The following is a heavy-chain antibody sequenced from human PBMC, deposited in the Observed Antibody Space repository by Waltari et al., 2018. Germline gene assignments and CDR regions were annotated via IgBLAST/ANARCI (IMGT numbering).Heavy chain of an antibody. D-gene: IGHD2-8*01. Sequence: QVQLVESGGGVVQPGRSLRLSCAASGSTFSSYGMHWVRQAPGKGLARVAVISYDGSNKYYADSVKGRFTISRDNSKNTLYLQMNSLRAEDTAVYYCAKRMVRSGAFVLISGGRSYGMDVWGQGTTVTVSS. CDR1: GSTFSSYG. CDR2: ISYDGSNK. J-gene: IGHJ6*02. CDR3: AKRMVRSGAFVLISGGRSYGMDV. V-gene: IGHV3-30*18.